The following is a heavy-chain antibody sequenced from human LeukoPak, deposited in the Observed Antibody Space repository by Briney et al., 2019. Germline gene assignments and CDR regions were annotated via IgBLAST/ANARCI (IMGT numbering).Heavy chain of an antibody. D-gene: IGHD3-10*01. CDR3: ARDPAGLLWFGELRGDFDY. Sequence: GGSLRLSCAASGFTFSSYGMHWVRQAPGKGLEWVAVIWYDGSNKYYADSLKGRFTISRDNSKNTLYLQMNSLRAEDTAVYYCARDPAGLLWFGELRGDFDYWGQGTLVTVSS. J-gene: IGHJ4*02. V-gene: IGHV3-33*01. CDR1: GFTFSSYG. CDR2: IWYDGSNK.